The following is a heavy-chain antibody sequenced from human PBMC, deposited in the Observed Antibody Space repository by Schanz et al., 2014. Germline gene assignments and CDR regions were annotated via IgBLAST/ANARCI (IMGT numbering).Heavy chain of an antibody. CDR2: IKQDESER. V-gene: IGHV3-7*03. Sequence: EVQLVESGGGLVQPGGSLRLSCAASGFTFSTYWMSWVRQAPGKGLEWVANIKQDESERSYVDSVKGRFTISRDSSKNTLFLQMNSLRPEDTALYFCARDEGRDGYNLAFDVWGQGTLVTVSS. D-gene: IGHD5-12*01. CDR1: GFTFSTYW. J-gene: IGHJ3*01. CDR3: ARDEGRDGYNLAFDV.